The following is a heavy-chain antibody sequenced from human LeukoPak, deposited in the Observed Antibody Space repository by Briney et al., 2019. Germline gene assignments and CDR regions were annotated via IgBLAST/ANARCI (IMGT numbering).Heavy chain of an antibody. CDR3: AKDGVVPAAIDAFDI. J-gene: IGHJ3*02. D-gene: IGHD2-2*01. Sequence: PGGSLRLSCAASGSTFSRSYMGWVRQAPGKGLEWVSAISGSGGSTYYADSVKGRFTISRDNSKNTLYLQMNSLRAEDTAVYYCAKDGVVPAAIDAFDIWGQGTMVTVSS. CDR2: ISGSGGST. V-gene: IGHV3-23*01. CDR1: GSTFSRSY.